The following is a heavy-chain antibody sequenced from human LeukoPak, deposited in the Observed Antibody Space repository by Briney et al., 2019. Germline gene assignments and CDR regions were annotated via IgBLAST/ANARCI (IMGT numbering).Heavy chain of an antibody. Sequence: SVKVSCKASGYTFTSYDINWVRQAPGQGLEWMGGIIPIFGTANYAQKFQGRVTITTDESTSTAYMELSSLRSEDTAVYYCARASPPLYFYMDVWGKGTTVTVSS. CDR1: GYTFTSYD. CDR2: IIPIFGTA. J-gene: IGHJ6*03. V-gene: IGHV1-69*05. CDR3: ARASPPLYFYMDV.